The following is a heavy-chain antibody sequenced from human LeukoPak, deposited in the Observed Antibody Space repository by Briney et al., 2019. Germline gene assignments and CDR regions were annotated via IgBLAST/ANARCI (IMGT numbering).Heavy chain of an antibody. CDR1: GFTFSDYS. V-gene: IGHV3-21*05. J-gene: IGHJ4*02. CDR2: IGLASGFV. D-gene: IGHD1-20*01. Sequence: PGGSLRLSCAASGFTFSDYSMNWVRRAPGRGLGWISYIGLASGFVSYADSVKGRFSISSDTARNSVYLQMSSLRAEDTAVYYCARDHNWAFDSWGQGTLVTVSS. CDR3: ARDHNWAFDS.